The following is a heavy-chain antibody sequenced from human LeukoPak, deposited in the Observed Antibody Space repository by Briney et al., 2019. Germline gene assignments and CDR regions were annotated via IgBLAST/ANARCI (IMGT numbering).Heavy chain of an antibody. V-gene: IGHV3-21*01. Sequence: PGESLRLSCAASGFTFSSYSMNWVRQAPGKGLEWVSSISSSSSYIYYADSVKGRFTISRDNAKNSLYLQMNSLRAEDTAVYYCARDSKSSWWLVPYNYYYYGMDVWGQGTTVTVSS. D-gene: IGHD6-19*01. CDR2: ISSSSSYI. CDR1: GFTFSSYS. CDR3: ARDSKSSWWLVPYNYYYYGMDV. J-gene: IGHJ6*02.